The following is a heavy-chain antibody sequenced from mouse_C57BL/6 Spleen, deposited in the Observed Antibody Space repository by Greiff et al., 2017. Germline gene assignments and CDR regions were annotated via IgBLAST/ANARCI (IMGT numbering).Heavy chain of an antibody. CDR3: ARSDYDYDVDY. CDR2: IDPSDSYT. CDR1: GYTFTSYW. J-gene: IGHJ2*01. Sequence: VQLQQPGAELVMPGASVKLSCKASGYTFTSYWMHWVKQRPGQGLEWIGEIDPSDSYTNYNQKFKGKSTLTVDKSSSTAYMQLSSLTSEDSAVYYCARSDYDYDVDYWGQGTTLTVSS. D-gene: IGHD2-4*01. V-gene: IGHV1-69*01.